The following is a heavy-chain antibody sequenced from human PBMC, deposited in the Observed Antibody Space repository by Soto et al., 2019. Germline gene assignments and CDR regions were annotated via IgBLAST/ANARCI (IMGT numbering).Heavy chain of an antibody. CDR1: GFTFSSFA. D-gene: IGHD2-2*01. J-gene: IGHJ6*02. CDR3: AKDPDVIIPLATRAGGMAA. V-gene: IGHV3-23*01. Sequence: GGSLRLSCAASGFTFSSFAINWVRQAPGRGLEWVSGISGSGSNAYYADSVRGRFSISRDNSKNTLYLQMHSLSVEDTAIYTCAKDPDVIIPLATRAGGMAAWGQGTTVTVSS. CDR2: ISGSGSNA.